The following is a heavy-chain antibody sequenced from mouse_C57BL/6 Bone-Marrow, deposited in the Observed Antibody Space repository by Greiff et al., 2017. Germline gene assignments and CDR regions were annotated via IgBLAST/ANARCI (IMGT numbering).Heavy chain of an antibody. V-gene: IGHV14-4*01. CDR3: SSFDGNYFDF. J-gene: IGHJ2*01. CDR1: GFNIKDDY. Sequence: VQLMESGAELVRPGASVKLSCTASGFNIKDDYIHWVKQRPEQGLEWIGWIDPEIGDTEYASKFQGKATITSDTSSNTAYLQLSSLTSGETAVYYCSSFDGNYFDFWGQGTPLTVAS. D-gene: IGHD2-3*01. CDR2: IDPEIGDT.